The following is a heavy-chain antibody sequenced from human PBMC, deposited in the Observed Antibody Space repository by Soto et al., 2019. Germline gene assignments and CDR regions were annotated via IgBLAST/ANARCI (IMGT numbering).Heavy chain of an antibody. D-gene: IGHD3-10*01. CDR3: ARVRGYYGSGSLSGFDY. Sequence: EVQLVESGGGLVKPGGSLRLSCEASGFPLSSYSMNWVPQPPGKGLEWVSPISSSSSNIYYADSVKGRFTISGDNAKNSLYLQMNSLRAEDTAVYYCARVRGYYGSGSLSGFDYWGQGTLVTVSS. J-gene: IGHJ4*02. V-gene: IGHV3-21*01. CDR2: ISSSSSNI. CDR1: GFPLSSYS.